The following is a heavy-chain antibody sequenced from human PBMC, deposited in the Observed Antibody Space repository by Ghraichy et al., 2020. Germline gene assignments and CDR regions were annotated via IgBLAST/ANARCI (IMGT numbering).Heavy chain of an antibody. Sequence: GGSLRLSCAASGFTFSSYGMHWVRQAPGKGLEWVAVIWYDGSNKYYADSVKGRFTISRDNSKNTLYLQMNSLRAEDTAVYYCARSRSLGIAVADAFDIWGQGTMVTVSS. CDR2: IWYDGSNK. J-gene: IGHJ3*02. D-gene: IGHD6-19*01. CDR3: ARSRSLGIAVADAFDI. V-gene: IGHV3-33*01. CDR1: GFTFSSYG.